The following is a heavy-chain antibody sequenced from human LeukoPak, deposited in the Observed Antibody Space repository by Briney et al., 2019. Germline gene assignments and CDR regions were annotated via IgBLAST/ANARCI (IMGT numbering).Heavy chain of an antibody. Sequence: ASVKVSCKASGYTFTSYGISWVRQAPGQGLEWMGWISAYNGNTNYAQKLQGRVTMTTDTSTSTAYMELRSLRSDDTAVYYCARDSIGNWNYAPDPYYYGMDVWGQGTTVTVSS. CDR3: ARDSIGNWNYAPDPYYYGMDV. D-gene: IGHD1-7*01. J-gene: IGHJ6*02. CDR1: GYTFTSYG. V-gene: IGHV1-18*01. CDR2: ISAYNGNT.